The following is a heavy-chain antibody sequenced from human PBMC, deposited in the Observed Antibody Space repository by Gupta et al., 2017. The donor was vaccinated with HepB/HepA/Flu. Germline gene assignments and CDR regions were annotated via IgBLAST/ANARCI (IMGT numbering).Heavy chain of an antibody. CDR2: INPNSGGT. V-gene: IGHV1-2*02. Sequence: QVQLVQSGAEAKKPGASVKVSCTASGYTFTGNYMHWVRQAPGQGFEWMGWINPNSGGTNYAQKFQGRVTMTRDTSISTAYMELSRLRSDDTAVYYCARDREGGLLWFGEIDYWGQGTLVTVSS. J-gene: IGHJ4*02. D-gene: IGHD3-10*01. CDR3: ARDREGGLLWFGEIDY. CDR1: GYTFTGNY.